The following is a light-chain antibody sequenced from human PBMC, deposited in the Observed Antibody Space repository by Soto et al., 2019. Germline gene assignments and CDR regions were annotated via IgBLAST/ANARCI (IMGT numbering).Light chain of an antibody. Sequence: QPVLTQSSSASASLGSSVKVTCTLSSGHSRNIIVWHQQQPGKAPRYLMKLEDSGNYNKGSGVPDRFSGSSSGADRYFTISNLQFEDEADYYCETWDTNTRVFGGGTKLTVL. CDR1: SGHSRNI. CDR2: LEDSGNY. J-gene: IGLJ3*02. V-gene: IGLV4-60*02. CDR3: ETWDTNTRV.